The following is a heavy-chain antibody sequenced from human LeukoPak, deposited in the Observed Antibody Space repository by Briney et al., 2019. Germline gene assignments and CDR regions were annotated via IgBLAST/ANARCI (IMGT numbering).Heavy chain of an antibody. CDR1: GFTFFTYA. Sequence: GGSLRHSCAASGFTFFTYAMSWVRQAPGKGLEWGWACSGSGGSTYYADSVKGRFTISRDNSKNALYLQMNSVRAEDTAVYYCARYSGSYWDFDYWGQGALVTVSS. CDR3: ARYSGSYWDFDY. CDR2: CSGSGGST. J-gene: IGHJ4*02. V-gene: IGHV3-23*01. D-gene: IGHD1-26*01.